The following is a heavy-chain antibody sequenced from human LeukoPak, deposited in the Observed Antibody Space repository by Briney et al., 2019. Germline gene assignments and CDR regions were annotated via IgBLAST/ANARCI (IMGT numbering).Heavy chain of an antibody. CDR2: IYTSGST. J-gene: IGHJ5*02. CDR3: VRDYDFWSGYTLTNWFDP. CDR1: GGSISSGSYY. Sequence: SETLSLTCTVSGGSISSGSYYWSWIRQPAGKGLEWIGRIYTSGSTNYNPSLKSRVTISEDTSKNQFSLKLSSVTAADTAVYYCVRDYDFWSGYTLTNWFDPWGQGTLVTVSS. D-gene: IGHD3-3*01. V-gene: IGHV4-61*02.